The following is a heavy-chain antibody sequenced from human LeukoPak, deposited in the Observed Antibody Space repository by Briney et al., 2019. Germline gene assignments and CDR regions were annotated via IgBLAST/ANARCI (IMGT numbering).Heavy chain of an antibody. J-gene: IGHJ2*01. V-gene: IGHV3-23*01. CDR2: IGGSGNTT. D-gene: IGHD4-17*01. CDR1: GLTFSSYA. Sequence: GGSLRLSCAASGLTFSSYALSWVRQAPGKGLEWVSGIGGSGNTTYYADSVKGRFTISRDNSKNTLYLQMISLRAEDTAVYYCAKVGGRDGDFWYFDLWGRGTLVTVSS. CDR3: AKVGGRDGDFWYFDL.